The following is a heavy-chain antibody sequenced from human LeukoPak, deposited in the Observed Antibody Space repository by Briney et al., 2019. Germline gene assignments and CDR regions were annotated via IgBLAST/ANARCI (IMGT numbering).Heavy chain of an antibody. J-gene: IGHJ4*02. CDR1: GGSISSNNW. CDR2: IYHSGST. D-gene: IGHD5-18*01. CDR3: ARGYSYGLPLDF. V-gene: IGHV4-4*02. Sequence: SVTLSLTCAVSGGSISSNNWWSWVRQPPGKGLEWIGEIYHSGSTNYNPSLKSRVTISVDKSKNLFSLKLSSVTAADSAVYYCARGYSYGLPLDFWGQGTLVTVSS.